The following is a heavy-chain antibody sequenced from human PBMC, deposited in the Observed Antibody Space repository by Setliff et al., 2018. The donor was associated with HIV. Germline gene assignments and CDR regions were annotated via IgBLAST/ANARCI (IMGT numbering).Heavy chain of an antibody. CDR2: LSHSGTT. D-gene: IGHD6-13*01. J-gene: IGHJ4*02. CDR1: NYSVRSSFF. Sequence: SETLSLTCAVSNYSVRSSFFWGWIRQSPVRGLEWIGSLSHSGTTYYSPSLKSRVTMSVDTSKSQFSLNLTSVTAADTALYFCARLYSGTWFYLDYWGQGILVTVSS. CDR3: ARLYSGTWFYLDY. V-gene: IGHV4-38-2*01.